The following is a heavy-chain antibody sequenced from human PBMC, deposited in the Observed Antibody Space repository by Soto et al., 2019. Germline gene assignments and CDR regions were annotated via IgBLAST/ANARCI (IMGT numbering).Heavy chain of an antibody. CDR1: GGSISSYY. CDR2: IYYSGST. D-gene: IGHD3-16*02. CDR3: ASQYYDYVWGSYRHAEFDY. J-gene: IGHJ4*02. Sequence: SETLSLTCTVSGGSISSYYWSWIRQPPGKGLEWIGYIYYSGSTNYNPSLKSRVTISVDTSKNQFSLKLSSVTAADTAVYYCASQYYDYVWGSYRHAEFDYWGQGTLVTVSS. V-gene: IGHV4-59*01.